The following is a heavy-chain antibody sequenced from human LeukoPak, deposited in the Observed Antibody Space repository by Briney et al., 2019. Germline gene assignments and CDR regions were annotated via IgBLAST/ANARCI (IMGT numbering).Heavy chain of an antibody. CDR2: INSDGSTT. Sequence: GGSLRLSCEASGFNFSDFWMHWVRQAPGKGLLWVSGINSDGSTTTYADSVKGRFTISRDNAKNTLYLQMDSLRAEDTAVYHCARIPIGFGELGNYWGQGTLVTVSS. CDR1: GFNFSDFW. V-gene: IGHV3-74*01. J-gene: IGHJ4*02. CDR3: ARIPIGFGELGNY. D-gene: IGHD3-10*01.